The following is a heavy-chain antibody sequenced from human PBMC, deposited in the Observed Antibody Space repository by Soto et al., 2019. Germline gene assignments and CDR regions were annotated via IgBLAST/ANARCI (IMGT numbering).Heavy chain of an antibody. D-gene: IGHD3-3*01. CDR2: IYYSGST. CDR1: GGSISSYY. Sequence: PSETLSLTCTVSGGSISSYYWSWIRQPPGKGLEWIGYIYYSGSTNYNPSLKSRVTISVDTSKNQFSLKLSSVIAADTAVYYCARGNGPSYYDFWSGYHDLYYYYGMDVWGQGTTVTVAS. V-gene: IGHV4-59*01. CDR3: ARGNGPSYYDFWSGYHDLYYYYGMDV. J-gene: IGHJ6*02.